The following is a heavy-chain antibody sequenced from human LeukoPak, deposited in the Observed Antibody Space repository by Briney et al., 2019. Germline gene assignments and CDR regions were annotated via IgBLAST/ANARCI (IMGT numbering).Heavy chain of an antibody. CDR2: ISGSGGST. CDR1: GFTFSSYA. Sequence: GGSLRLSCAASGFTFSSYAMSWVRQAPGKGLEWVSAISGSGGSTYYADSVKGRFTISRDNSKNTLYLQMNSLRAEDTAVYYCAKCVLRYFDWLLPDYGMEVWGQGTTVTVSS. CDR3: AKCVLRYFDWLLPDYGMEV. D-gene: IGHD3-9*01. J-gene: IGHJ6*02. V-gene: IGHV3-23*01.